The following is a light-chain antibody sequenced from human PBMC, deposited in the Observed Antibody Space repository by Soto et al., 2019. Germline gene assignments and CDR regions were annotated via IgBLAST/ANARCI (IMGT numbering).Light chain of an antibody. CDR2: GAS. CDR3: QQYGNSPLT. Sequence: EIVLTQSPDTLSLSPGERATLSCRASLSVSISYLAWYQQKPGQAPRLLIYGASSRATGIPDRFSGSGSGTDFTLTISRLEPEDFAVYYCQQYGNSPLTFGQGTKVEIK. CDR1: LSVSISY. J-gene: IGKJ1*01. V-gene: IGKV3-20*01.